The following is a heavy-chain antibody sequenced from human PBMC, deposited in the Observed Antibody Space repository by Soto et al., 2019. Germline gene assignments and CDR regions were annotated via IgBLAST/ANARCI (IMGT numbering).Heavy chain of an antibody. CDR3: ARSSWIQLWPPFDY. CDR1: GSTFSSYT. D-gene: IGHD5-18*01. Sequence: QVQLVQSGAEVKKPGYSVKVSCKASGSTFSSYTISRARQAPGHGLQSMGRIIPILGIANYAQKFQVRVTITAHKSTSTAYMELSSLRSEDTAVYYCARSSWIQLWPPFDYWGQGALVTVSS. V-gene: IGHV1-69*02. J-gene: IGHJ4*02. CDR2: IIPILGIA.